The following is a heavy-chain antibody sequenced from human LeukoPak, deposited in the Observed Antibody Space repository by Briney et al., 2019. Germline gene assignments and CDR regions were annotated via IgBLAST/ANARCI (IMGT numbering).Heavy chain of an antibody. V-gene: IGHV4-59*01. CDR1: GGSISSYY. CDR3: AIQGNYYDSSGYYYGVDY. Sequence: SETLSLTCTVSGGSISSYYWSWIRQPPGKGLEWVGYIYYSGSTNYNPSLKSRVTISVETSKNQFSLKLSSVTAADTAVYYSAIQGNYYDSSGYYYGVDYWGQGTLVTVSS. J-gene: IGHJ4*02. D-gene: IGHD3-22*01. CDR2: IYYSGST.